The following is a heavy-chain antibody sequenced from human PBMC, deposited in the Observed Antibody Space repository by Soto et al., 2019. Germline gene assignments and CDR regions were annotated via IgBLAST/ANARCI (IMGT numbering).Heavy chain of an antibody. D-gene: IGHD3-22*01. CDR2: INHSGST. CDR3: ASTYYYDSSGYPNWFDP. V-gene: IGHV4-34*01. Sequence: QVQLQQWGAGLLKPSETLSLTCAVYGGSFSGYYWRWIRQPPGKGLEWIGEINHSGSTNYNPSLKSRVTISVDTSKNQFSLKLSSVTAADTAVYYCASTYYYDSSGYPNWFDPWGQGTLVTVSS. J-gene: IGHJ5*02. CDR1: GGSFSGYY.